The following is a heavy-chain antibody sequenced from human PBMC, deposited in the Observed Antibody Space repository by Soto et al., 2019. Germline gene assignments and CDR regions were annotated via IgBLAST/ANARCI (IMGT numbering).Heavy chain of an antibody. CDR3: ARDPPPLPYSSSDLYSYYGMDV. D-gene: IGHD6-6*01. CDR2: ISAYNGNT. CDR1: GYTFTSYG. V-gene: IGHV1-18*01. Sequence: QVQLVQSGAEVKKPGASVKVSCKASGYTFTSYGISWVRQAPGQGLEWMGWISAYNGNTNYAQKLQGRVTMTTDTFTSTAYKELRSLRSGDTAVYFCARDPPPLPYSSSDLYSYYGMDVWGQGTTVTVSS. J-gene: IGHJ6*02.